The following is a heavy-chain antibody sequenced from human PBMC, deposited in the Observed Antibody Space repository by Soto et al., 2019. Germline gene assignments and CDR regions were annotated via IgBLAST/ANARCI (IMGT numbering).Heavy chain of an antibody. J-gene: IGHJ4*02. CDR1: GFTFSSYW. CDR3: AREGRSGSYYFDY. CDR2: IKQDVSEK. Sequence: EIQLVESGGGLVQPGGSLRLSCAASGFTFSSYWMSWVRQAPGKGLEWVANIKQDVSEKYYVDSVRGRFTISRDNXKNSLYLQMNSLRAEDTAVYYCAREGRSGSYYFDYWGQGTLVTVSS. D-gene: IGHD1-26*01. V-gene: IGHV3-7*01.